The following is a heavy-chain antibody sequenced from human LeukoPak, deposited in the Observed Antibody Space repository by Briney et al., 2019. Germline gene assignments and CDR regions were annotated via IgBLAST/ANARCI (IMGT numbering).Heavy chain of an antibody. CDR1: GGSFSGYY. CDR3: ARDPQLGPFDY. J-gene: IGHJ4*02. Sequence: PSETLSLTCAVYGGSFSGYYWSWIRQPPGKGLEWIGEINHSGSTNYNPSLKSRVTISVDTSKNQFSLKLSSVTAADTAVYYCARDPQLGPFDYWGQGTLVTVSS. V-gene: IGHV4-34*01. CDR2: INHSGST. D-gene: IGHD6-6*01.